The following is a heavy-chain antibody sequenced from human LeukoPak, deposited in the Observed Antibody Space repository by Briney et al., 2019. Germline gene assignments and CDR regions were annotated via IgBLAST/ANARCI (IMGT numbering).Heavy chain of an antibody. J-gene: IGHJ4*02. CDR3: ATDLGIAAAGTADY. CDR2: IKQDGSEK. D-gene: IGHD6-13*01. V-gene: IGHV3-7*04. CDR1: GFPFSTYW. Sequence: PGGSLRLSCAASGFPFSTYWMSWVRQAPGKGLEWVANIKQDGSEKHYVDSVKGRFTISRDNAKNSLYLQMNSPRAEDTAVYYCATDLGIAAAGTADYWGQGALVTVSS.